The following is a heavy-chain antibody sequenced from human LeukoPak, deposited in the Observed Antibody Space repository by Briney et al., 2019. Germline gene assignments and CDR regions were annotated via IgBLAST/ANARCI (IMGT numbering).Heavy chain of an antibody. J-gene: IGHJ4*02. CDR2: INHSGST. CDR1: GESFSGYY. CDR3: ARAGDIVVVPAAVFDY. Sequence: KPSETLSLTCAVYGESFSGYYWSWIRQPPGKGLEWIGEINHSGSTNYNPSLKSRVTISVDTSKNQFSLKLSSVTAADTAVYYCARAGDIVVVPAAVFDYWGQGTLVTVSS. D-gene: IGHD2-2*01. V-gene: IGHV4-34*01.